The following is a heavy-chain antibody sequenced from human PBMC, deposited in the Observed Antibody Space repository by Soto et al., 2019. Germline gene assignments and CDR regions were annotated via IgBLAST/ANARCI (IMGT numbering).Heavy chain of an antibody. V-gene: IGHV3-11*01. CDR1: GFTFSDYY. J-gene: IGHJ6*02. CDR3: ARPYENYDFWSGYSSYGMDV. CDR2: ISSSGSTI. Sequence: QVQLVESGGGLVKPGGSLRLSCAASGFTFSDYYMSWIRQAPGKGLEWVSYISSSGSTIYYADSVKGRFTISRDNAKNSLYLQMNRLRAEDTAVYYCARPYENYDFWSGYSSYGMDVWGQGTTVTVSS. D-gene: IGHD3-3*01.